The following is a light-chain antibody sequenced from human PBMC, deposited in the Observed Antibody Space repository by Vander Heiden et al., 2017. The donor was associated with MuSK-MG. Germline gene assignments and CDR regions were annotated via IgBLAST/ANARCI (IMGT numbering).Light chain of an antibody. CDR2: GAS. J-gene: IGKJ5*01. CDR3: QQNNNWPPTT. V-gene: IGKV3-15*01. Sequence: EIVMTQSPATLSVSPGERATLSCRASQSVSSNLAWYQQKPGQAPRLLIYGASTRATGIPARFSGSGYGTEFTLTISSRQSEDFAVYYCQQNNNWPPTTFGQGTQLEIK. CDR1: QSVSSN.